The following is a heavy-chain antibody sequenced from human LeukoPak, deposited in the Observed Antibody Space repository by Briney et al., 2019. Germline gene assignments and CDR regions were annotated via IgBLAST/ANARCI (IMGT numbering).Heavy chain of an antibody. Sequence: GGSLRLSCAASGFTFSGSAMHWVRQASGKGLEWVGRIRSKANSYATAYAASVKGRFTISRDDSKNTAYLQMNSLKTGDTAVYYCTRPGTMTNSGYWGQGTLVTVSS. CDR3: TRPGTMTNSGY. CDR1: GFTFSGSA. V-gene: IGHV3-73*01. D-gene: IGHD3-22*01. J-gene: IGHJ4*02. CDR2: IRSKANSYAT.